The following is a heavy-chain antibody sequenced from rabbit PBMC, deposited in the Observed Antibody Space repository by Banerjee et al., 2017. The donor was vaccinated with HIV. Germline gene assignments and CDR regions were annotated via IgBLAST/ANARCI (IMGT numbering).Heavy chain of an antibody. Sequence: QSLEESGGDLVKPGASLTLTCKASGIDFNYYFYMCWVRQAPGKGLEWIGCIDAGSSGSIYYASWAKGRFTISKTSSTTVTLQMTSLTAADTATYFCARDLAGVIGWNFNLWGPGTLVTVS. V-gene: IGHV1S40*01. CDR1: GIDFNYYFY. CDR3: ARDLAGVIGWNFNL. CDR2: IDAGSSGSI. D-gene: IGHD4-1*01. J-gene: IGHJ4*01.